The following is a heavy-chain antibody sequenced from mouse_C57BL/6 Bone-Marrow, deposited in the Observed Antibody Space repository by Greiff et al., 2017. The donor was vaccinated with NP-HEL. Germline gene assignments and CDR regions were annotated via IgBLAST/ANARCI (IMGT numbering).Heavy chain of an antibody. V-gene: IGHV5-4*01. CDR2: ISDGGSYT. J-gene: IGHJ3*01. CDR3: ARGGYYVAY. Sequence: EVQLVESGGGLVKPGGSLKLSCAASGFTFSSYAMSWVRQTPEKRLEWVATISDGGSYTYYPDNVKGRFTISRDNAKNNLYLQMSHLKSEDTAMYYCARGGYYVAYWGQGTLVTVSA. D-gene: IGHD2-3*01. CDR1: GFTFSSYA.